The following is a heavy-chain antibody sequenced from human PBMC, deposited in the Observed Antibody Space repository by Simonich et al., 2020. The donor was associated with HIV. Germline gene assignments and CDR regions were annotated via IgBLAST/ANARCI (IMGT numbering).Heavy chain of an antibody. Sequence: QVHLQQWGAGLLKPSETLSLTCAVYGGSFTNYYWSWIRQPPGKGLEWIGSIYHSGTPYYNKTLKSRVTIYLDTSENQFSLKLRSVTAADTAVYYCARLWKDGTANWFDPCGQGTLVTVSS. CDR2: IYHSGTP. CDR3: ARLWKDGTANWFDP. J-gene: IGHJ5*02. CDR1: GGSFTNYY. V-gene: IGHV4-34*01. D-gene: IGHD1-1*01.